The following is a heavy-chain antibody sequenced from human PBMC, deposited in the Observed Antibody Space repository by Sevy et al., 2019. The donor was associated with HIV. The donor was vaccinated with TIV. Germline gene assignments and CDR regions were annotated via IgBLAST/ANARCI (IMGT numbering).Heavy chain of an antibody. V-gene: IGHV1-69*13. J-gene: IGHJ4*02. CDR2: IIPIFGTA. Sequence: ASVKVSCKASGGTFSSYDISWVRQAPGEGLEWMGGIIPIFGTANYAQKFQGRVTITADESTGTAYMELSSLRSEDTAVYYCARGYSSSSYLRFDYWGQGTLVTVSS. CDR1: GGTFSSYD. CDR3: ARGYSSSSYLRFDY. D-gene: IGHD6-6*01.